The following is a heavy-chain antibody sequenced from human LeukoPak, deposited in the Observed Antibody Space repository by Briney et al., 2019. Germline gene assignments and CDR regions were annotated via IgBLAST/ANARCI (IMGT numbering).Heavy chain of an antibody. V-gene: IGHV3-64*01. Sequence: GGSLRLSCAASGFTFSSYAMHWVRQAPGKGLEYVSAISSNGGSTYYANSVKGRFTISRDNSKNTLYLQMGSLRAEDMAVYYCASGSSGLWDWGQGTLVTVSS. CDR2: ISSNGGST. D-gene: IGHD6-19*01. J-gene: IGHJ4*02. CDR1: GFTFSSYA. CDR3: ASGSSGLWD.